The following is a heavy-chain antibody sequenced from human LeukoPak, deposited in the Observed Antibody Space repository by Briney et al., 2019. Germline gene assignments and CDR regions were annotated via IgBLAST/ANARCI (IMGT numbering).Heavy chain of an antibody. J-gene: IGHJ5*02. CDR2: SYVGGSPA. V-gene: IGHV3-23*03. CDR3: AKDLTYGDGRWKFDA. CDR1: GFNFGGFA. D-gene: IGHD5-24*01. Sequence: GGSLRLSCSASGFNFGGFAMSWVRQAPGRGLEWVSGSYVGGSPAEYPDSVRGRFTVSRDDSKNTLYLQMNSLRVEDTAVYYCAKDLTYGDGRWKFDAWGQGTVVTVSS.